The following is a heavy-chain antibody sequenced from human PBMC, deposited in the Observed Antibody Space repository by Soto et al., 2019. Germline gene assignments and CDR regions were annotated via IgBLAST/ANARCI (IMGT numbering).Heavy chain of an antibody. J-gene: IGHJ4*02. CDR2: IIPIFGTA. CDR3: ASNEITFGGVLDY. V-gene: IGHV1-69*13. CDR1: GGTFSSYA. Sequence: GASVKVSCKASGGTFSSYAISWVRQAPGQGLEWMGGIIPIFGTANYAQKFQGRVTITADESTSTAYMELSSLRSEDTAVYYCASNEITFGGVLDYWGQGTLVTVSS. D-gene: IGHD3-16*01.